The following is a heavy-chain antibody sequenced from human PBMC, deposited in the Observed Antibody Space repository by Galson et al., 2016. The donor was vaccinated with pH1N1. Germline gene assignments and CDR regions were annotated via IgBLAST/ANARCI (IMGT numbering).Heavy chain of an antibody. J-gene: IGHJ4*02. CDR3: TKETSPEHYYTANTCSKVLDL. CDR2: ISGSSRDT. D-gene: IGHD1-26*01. CDR1: GFTFSSYG. V-gene: IGHV3-21*03. Sequence: SLRLSYAASGFTFSSYGMSWVRQSPGKGLEWVSSISGSSRDTYFADSLKGRFTISIDNAKNSLYLEVNSLRAEDSGLYYCTKETSPEHYYTANTCSKVLDLWGQGTLVTVSS.